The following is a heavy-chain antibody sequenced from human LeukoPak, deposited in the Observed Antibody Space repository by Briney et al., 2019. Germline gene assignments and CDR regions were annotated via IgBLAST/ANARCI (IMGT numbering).Heavy chain of an antibody. CDR1: GFTFTKCA. CDR2: ITATGDTA. Sequence: GGSLRLSCVASGFTFTKCAMSWVRQAPGKGLEWVAIITATGDTAYYADSVKGRFTISRDNSRNTVYMQMNSLRAEDTAVYYCARDRGWLTFDYWGQGTLVTVSS. CDR3: ARDRGWLTFDY. V-gene: IGHV3-23*01. D-gene: IGHD5-24*01. J-gene: IGHJ4*02.